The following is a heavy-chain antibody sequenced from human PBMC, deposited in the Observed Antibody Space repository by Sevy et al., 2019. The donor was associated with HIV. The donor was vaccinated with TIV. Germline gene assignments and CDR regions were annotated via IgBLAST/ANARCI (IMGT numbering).Heavy chain of an antibody. V-gene: IGHV3-7*01. Sequence: GGSLRLSCAASGFTFSRYWMSWVRQAPGKGLEWVANIKVDGSEKYYVASVKGRFTISRDNAKNSLYLQMNSLRAEDTAVYYCARDCNSNTCLWGLDVWGQGTTVTVSS. D-gene: IGHD2-2*01. CDR2: IKVDGSEK. CDR3: ARDCNSNTCLWGLDV. CDR1: GFTFSRYW. J-gene: IGHJ6*02.